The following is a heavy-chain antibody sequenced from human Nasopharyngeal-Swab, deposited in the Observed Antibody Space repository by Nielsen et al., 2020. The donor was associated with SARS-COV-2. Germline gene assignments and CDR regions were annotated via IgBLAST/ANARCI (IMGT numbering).Heavy chain of an antibody. CDR2: INQDGSEK. J-gene: IGHJ4*02. Sequence: GESLKISCAASGFTLGNYWMSWVRQAPGKGLEWVANINQDGSEKYYLDSVKGRFTISRDNAKNSLYLQMNSLRVEDMAFYYCAKATNARYDFWSGSFDYWGQGTLVTVSS. CDR1: GFTLGNYW. V-gene: IGHV3-7*03. CDR3: AKATNARYDFWSGSFDY. D-gene: IGHD3-3*01.